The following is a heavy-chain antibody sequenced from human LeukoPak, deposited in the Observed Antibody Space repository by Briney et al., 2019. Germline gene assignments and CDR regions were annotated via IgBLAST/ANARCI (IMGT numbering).Heavy chain of an antibody. Sequence: KTSETLSLTCAVYGGSFSGYYWSWIRQPPGKGLEWIGEINHSGSTNYNPSLKSRVTISVDTSKNQFSLKLSSVTAADTAVYYCARGGGSYYFDYWGQGTLVTVSS. V-gene: IGHV4-34*01. CDR1: GGSFSGYY. CDR2: INHSGST. CDR3: ARGGGSYYFDY. J-gene: IGHJ4*02. D-gene: IGHD1-26*01.